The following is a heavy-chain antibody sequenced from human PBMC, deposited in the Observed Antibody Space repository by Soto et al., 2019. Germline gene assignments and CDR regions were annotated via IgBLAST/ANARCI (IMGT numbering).Heavy chain of an antibody. V-gene: IGHV1-2*02. J-gene: IGHJ4*02. CDR1: GYTFAAYY. CDR2: INPVTGAT. Sequence: VASVKVSCKASGYTFAAYYMHWVRQAPGQGLEWMGWINPVTGATDYPQRFQGRVTMTTDTSISTAYMDLTRLRSDDTALYYCVLSGAAGTGLFDYWGQGTLVTVSS. CDR3: VLSGAAGTGLFDY. D-gene: IGHD6-13*01.